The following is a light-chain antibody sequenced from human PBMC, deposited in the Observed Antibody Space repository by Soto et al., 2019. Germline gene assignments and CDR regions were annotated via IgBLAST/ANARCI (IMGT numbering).Light chain of an antibody. CDR1: QSISTS. Sequence: DIQMTQSPSTLSASVGDRVTITCRASQSISTSLTWYQQKPGKAPKLLIYHASSLESGVPSRFSGSGSGTDFTLTISSLQPEDFASYYCQQGNIFPWTFGQGTKVDIK. CDR2: HAS. J-gene: IGKJ1*01. V-gene: IGKV1-5*01. CDR3: QQGNIFPWT.